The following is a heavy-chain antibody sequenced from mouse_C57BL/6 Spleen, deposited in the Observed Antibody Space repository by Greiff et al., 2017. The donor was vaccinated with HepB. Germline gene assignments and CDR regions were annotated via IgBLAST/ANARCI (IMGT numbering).Heavy chain of an antibody. D-gene: IGHD1-1*01. Sequence: DVQLQESGPELVKPGASVKMSCKASGYTFTDYNMHWVKQSHGKSLEWIGYINPNNGGTSYNQKFKGKATLTVNKSSSTAYIELRSLTSEVSAVYYCARSNSYGYYAMYYWGQGTSVTVSS. J-gene: IGHJ4*01. CDR2: INPNNGGT. V-gene: IGHV1-22*01. CDR1: GYTFTDYN. CDR3: ARSNSYGYYAMYY.